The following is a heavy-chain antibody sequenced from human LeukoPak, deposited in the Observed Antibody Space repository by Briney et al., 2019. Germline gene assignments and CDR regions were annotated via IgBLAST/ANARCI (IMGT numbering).Heavy chain of an antibody. Sequence: GGSLRLSCAASGFTFSSYEMNWVRQAPGKGLEWVSYISSSGSTIYYADSVKGRFTVSRDNAKNSLYLQMNSLRAEDTAVYYCARRATTERGHSYGLDFWGQGTLVTVSS. D-gene: IGHD5-18*01. V-gene: IGHV3-48*03. CDR1: GFTFSSYE. J-gene: IGHJ4*02. CDR3: ARRATTERGHSYGLDF. CDR2: ISSSGSTI.